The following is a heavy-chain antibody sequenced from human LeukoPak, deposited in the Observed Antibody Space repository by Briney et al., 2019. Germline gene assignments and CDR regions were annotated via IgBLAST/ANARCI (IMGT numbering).Heavy chain of an antibody. V-gene: IGHV3-74*01. J-gene: IGHJ4*02. CDR3: TRATGSFYGLGY. D-gene: IGHD1-26*01. CDR1: GFTFSSYW. CDR2: INSDGSVT. Sequence: GGSLRLSCAAFGFTFSSYWMHWVRQAPGKGLLWVSRINSDGSVTTYADSVKGRFTISRDNAKNTLYLQMNSLRAEDTAVYYCTRATGSFYGLGYWGQGTLVTVSS.